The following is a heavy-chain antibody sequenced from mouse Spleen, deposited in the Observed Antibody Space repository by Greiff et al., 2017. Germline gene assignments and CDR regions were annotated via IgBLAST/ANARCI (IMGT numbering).Heavy chain of an antibody. V-gene: IGHV1-64*01. J-gene: IGHJ3*01. CDR3: VYDGYPAWFAY. CDR1: GYTFTSYW. CDR2: IHPNSGST. Sequence: QVQLQQPGAELVKPGASVKLSCKASGYTFTSYWMHWVKQRPGQGLEWIGMIHPNSGSTNYNEKFKSKATLTVDKSSSTAYMQLSSLTSEDSAVYYCVYDGYPAWFAYWGQGTLVTVSA. D-gene: IGHD2-3*01.